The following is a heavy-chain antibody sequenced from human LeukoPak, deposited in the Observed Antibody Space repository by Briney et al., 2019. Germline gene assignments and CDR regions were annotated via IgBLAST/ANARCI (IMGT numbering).Heavy chain of an antibody. D-gene: IGHD3-3*01. CDR1: GGTFSSST. CDR2: IIPILGIA. J-gene: IGHJ4*02. V-gene: IGHV1-69*04. CDR3: ARDYYDFWSGHPNYFDY. Sequence: ASVKVSCKASGGTFSSSTISWVRHAPGQGLEWMGRIIPILGIANYAQKFQGRVTITADKSTSTAYMELSSLRSEDTAVYYCARDYYDFWSGHPNYFDYWGQGTLVTVSS.